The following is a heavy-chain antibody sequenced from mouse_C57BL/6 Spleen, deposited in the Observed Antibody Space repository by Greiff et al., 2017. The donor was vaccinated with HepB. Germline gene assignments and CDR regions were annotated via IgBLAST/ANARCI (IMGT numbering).Heavy chain of an antibody. CDR2: IYPGGGYT. J-gene: IGHJ4*01. CDR1: GYTFTNYW. V-gene: IGHV1-63*01. Sequence: QVQLQQSGAELVRPGPSVKMSCKASGYTFTNYWIGWAKQRPGHGLEWIGDIYPGGGYTNYNEKFKGKATLTADKSSSTAYMQFSSLTSEDSAIYYCARAGTVVARGAMDYWGQGTSVTVSS. D-gene: IGHD1-1*01. CDR3: ARAGTVVARGAMDY.